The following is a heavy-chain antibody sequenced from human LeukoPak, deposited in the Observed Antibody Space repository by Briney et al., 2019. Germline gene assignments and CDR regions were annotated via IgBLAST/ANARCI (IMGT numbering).Heavy chain of an antibody. Sequence: GGSLRLSCAASGLTFSGYDMHWVRQAPGKGLEWVAVTSYDEESKFYAVSVKGRFTISRDNSKNSLYLQMNSLRTEDTAVYYCARGATNDFWTGYGWFDPWGQGTMVAVSS. CDR3: ARGATNDFWTGYGWFDP. CDR2: TSYDEESK. J-gene: IGHJ5*02. D-gene: IGHD3/OR15-3a*01. V-gene: IGHV3-30*03. CDR1: GLTFSGYD.